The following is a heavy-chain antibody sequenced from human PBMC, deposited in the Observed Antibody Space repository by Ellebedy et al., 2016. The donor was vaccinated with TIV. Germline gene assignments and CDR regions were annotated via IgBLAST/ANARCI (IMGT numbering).Heavy chain of an antibody. CDR3: ARDGTHSSSWYKYYFDY. J-gene: IGHJ4*02. D-gene: IGHD6-13*01. CDR1: GGTFSSYA. Sequence: SVKVSCXASGGTFSSYAITWVRQAPGQGLEWMGGIIPMFGRANYAQKFQGRVTITADESTSTAYMELSSLRSEDTAVYYCARDGTHSSSWYKYYFDYWGQGTLVTVSS. V-gene: IGHV1-69*13. CDR2: IIPMFGRA.